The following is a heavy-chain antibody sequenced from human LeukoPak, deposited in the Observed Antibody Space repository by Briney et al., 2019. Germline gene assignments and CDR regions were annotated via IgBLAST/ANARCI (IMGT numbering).Heavy chain of an antibody. J-gene: IGHJ3*02. V-gene: IGHV4-30-4*08. CDR3: ARVKRYTHAFDI. CDR1: GGSISSGDYY. Sequence: SQTLSLTCTVSGGSISSGDYYWSWIRQPPGKGLEWIGEINHSGSTNYNPSLKSRVTISVDTSKNQFSLKLSSVTAADTAVYYCARVKRYTHAFDIWGQGTMVTVSS. D-gene: IGHD2-2*02. CDR2: INHSGST.